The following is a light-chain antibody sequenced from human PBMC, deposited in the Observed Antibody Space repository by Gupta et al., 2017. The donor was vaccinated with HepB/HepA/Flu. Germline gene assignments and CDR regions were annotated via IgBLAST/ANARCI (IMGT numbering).Light chain of an antibody. J-gene: IGKJ1*01. CDR2: SIS. CDR1: QSVSDSQ. Sequence: DIVLTQSPGTLSLSPGERATLSCRTSQSVSDSQLAWYQQKPGQAPRLLIYSISNRATGIPDRVSGSGSGTDFTLTISRLEPEDFAVYYCQQYDSSTWTFGPGTKVEFK. V-gene: IGKV3-20*01. CDR3: QQYDSSTWT.